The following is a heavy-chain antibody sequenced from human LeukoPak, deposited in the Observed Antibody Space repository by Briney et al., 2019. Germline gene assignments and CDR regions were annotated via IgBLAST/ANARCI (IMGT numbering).Heavy chain of an antibody. D-gene: IGHD6-13*01. J-gene: IGHJ4*02. CDR2: INHSGST. CDR3: ARDGVFLDY. V-gene: IGHV4-34*01. CDR1: GGSFSGYY. Sequence: KPSETLSLTCAVYGGSFSGYYWSWIRQPPGKGLEWIGEINHSGSTNYNPSLKSRVTMSVDTSKNQFSLKLSSVTAADTAVYYCARDGVFLDYWGQGTLVTVSS.